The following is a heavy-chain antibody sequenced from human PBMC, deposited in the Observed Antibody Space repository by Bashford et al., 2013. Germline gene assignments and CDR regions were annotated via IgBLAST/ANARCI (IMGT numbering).Heavy chain of an antibody. D-gene: IGHD2-15*01. J-gene: IGHJ4*02. CDR3: ARDARDIVVVVAASETPYTFDY. V-gene: IGHV4-31*03. CDR2: MYNSGRT. CDR1: GDSISSGGYY. Sequence: SETLSLTCTVSGDSISSGGYYWTWIRQRPGKGLESIGYMYNSGRTYYNPSLRSRVSISADTSRNHFALKLTSVTAADTAVYYCARDARDIVVVVAASETPYTFDYWGQGTLVTVSS.